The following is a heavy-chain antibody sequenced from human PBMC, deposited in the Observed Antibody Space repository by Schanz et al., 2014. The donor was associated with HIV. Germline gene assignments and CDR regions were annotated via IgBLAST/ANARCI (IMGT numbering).Heavy chain of an antibody. Sequence: VQLLESGGGLVQPGGSLRLSCAASGFTFSSYGMHWVRQAPGKGLEWVAVISYDGSNKYYADSVKGRFTISRDNSKNTLYLQMNSLRTEDTAVYYCVKEDCSGGLCNSDHWGQGTLVTVSS. V-gene: IGHV3-30*18. D-gene: IGHD2-15*01. J-gene: IGHJ4*02. CDR1: GFTFSSYG. CDR3: VKEDCSGGLCNSDH. CDR2: ISYDGSNK.